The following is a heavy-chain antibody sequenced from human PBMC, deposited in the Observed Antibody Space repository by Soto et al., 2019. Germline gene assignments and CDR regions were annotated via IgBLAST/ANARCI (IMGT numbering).Heavy chain of an antibody. CDR1: GFTFSSAW. Sequence: EVQLVESGGGLVKPGGSLRLSCAASGFTFSSAWMSWVLQAPGKGLHLVGHIKSKTNGGTTDYAAPVKGRFTISRDDSKNTLYLQMNSLKTEDTAVYYCNTGGDWGQGTLVTVS. CDR3: NTGGD. D-gene: IGHD2-21*01. V-gene: IGHV3-15*01. J-gene: IGHJ4*02. CDR2: IKSKTNGGTT.